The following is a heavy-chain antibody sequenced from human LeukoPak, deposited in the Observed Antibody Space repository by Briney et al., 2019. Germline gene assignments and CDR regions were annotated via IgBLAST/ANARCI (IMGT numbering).Heavy chain of an antibody. J-gene: IGHJ4*02. V-gene: IGHV3-53*01. D-gene: IGHD1-1*01. Sequence: PGGSLRLSCRVSGFSVSSNYMTWVRQAPGKGLEWLSSLYSGSHIFYADSVKGRFTISRDNSKNSLFVQMNSLRAEDTAVYFCAKSRSGSANWALQIFDNWGQRTLVTVSS. CDR2: LYSGSHI. CDR3: AKSRSGSANWALQIFDN. CDR1: GFSVSSNY.